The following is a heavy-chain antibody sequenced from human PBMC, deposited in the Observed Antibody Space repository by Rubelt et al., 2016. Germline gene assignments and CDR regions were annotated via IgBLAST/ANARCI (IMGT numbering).Heavy chain of an antibody. D-gene: IGHD2-2*01. CDR2: IRTYNGKT. Sequence: QVQLVQSGAEVKKPGASVKVSCKASGYTFTTYGISWVRQAPGQGLEWMGWIRTYNGKTNYAQKLQGRVTMTTDTSTSTAYMELRSLRSDDTAMYFCARGYCSSANCLFNWFDPWGQGTLVTVSS. V-gene: IGHV1-18*01. CDR3: ARGYCSSANCLFNWFDP. CDR1: GYTFTTYG. J-gene: IGHJ5*02.